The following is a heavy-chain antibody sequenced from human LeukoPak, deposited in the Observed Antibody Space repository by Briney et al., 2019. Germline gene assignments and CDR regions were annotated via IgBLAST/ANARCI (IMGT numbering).Heavy chain of an antibody. CDR1: GDSISSGDYY. CDR2: IYNGGIT. Sequence: SETLSLTCTVSGDSISSGDYYWSWIRQPPGKGLEWIGNIYNGGITYYNPSLKSRVSISADTSKNQFSLDLSSVTAADTAVYYCARAGSDSDEGFFDYWGQGTLVTVSS. CDR3: ARAGSDSDEGFFDY. J-gene: IGHJ4*02. D-gene: IGHD3-22*01. V-gene: IGHV4-30-4*08.